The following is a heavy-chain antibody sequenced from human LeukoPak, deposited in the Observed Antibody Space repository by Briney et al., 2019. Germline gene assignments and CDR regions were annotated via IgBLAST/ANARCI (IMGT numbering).Heavy chain of an antibody. CDR3: AKDRYRFLEWLPDAFDI. V-gene: IGHV3-23*01. CDR2: ISGSGGST. D-gene: IGHD3-3*01. Sequence: GGSLRLSCAASGFTFSNFAMSWVRQAPGKGLEWVSAISGSGGSTYYVDSVKGRFTISRDNSKNTVYLQMNSLRAEDTAVYYCAKDRYRFLEWLPDAFDIWGQGTMVTVSS. J-gene: IGHJ3*02. CDR1: GFTFSNFA.